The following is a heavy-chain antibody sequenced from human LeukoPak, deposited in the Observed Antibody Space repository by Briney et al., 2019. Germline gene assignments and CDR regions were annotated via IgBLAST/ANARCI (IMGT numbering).Heavy chain of an antibody. Sequence: PSETLSLTCTVSGGSISSYYWSWIRQPPGKGLEWIGYIYYSGSTNYNPSLKSRVTISVDTSKNQFSLKLSSVTAADTAVYYCARPYYYDSSGYYLYWGQGTLVTVSS. V-gene: IGHV4-59*12. D-gene: IGHD3-22*01. CDR2: IYYSGST. J-gene: IGHJ4*02. CDR3: ARPYYYDSSGYYLY. CDR1: GGSISSYY.